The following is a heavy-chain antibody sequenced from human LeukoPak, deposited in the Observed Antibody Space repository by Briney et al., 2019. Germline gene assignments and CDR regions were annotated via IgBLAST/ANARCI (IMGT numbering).Heavy chain of an antibody. CDR1: GGAISSGSYY. J-gene: IGHJ6*03. Sequence: SETLSLTCTVSGGAISSGSYYWSWIRQPAGKGLEWIGRIYTSGSTNYNPSLKSRVTISVDTSKNQFSLKLSSVTAADTAVYYCAGIAGVATITGYYYYYYMDVWGKGTTVTISS. CDR2: IYTSGST. D-gene: IGHD5-12*01. CDR3: AGIAGVATITGYYYYYYMDV. V-gene: IGHV4-61*02.